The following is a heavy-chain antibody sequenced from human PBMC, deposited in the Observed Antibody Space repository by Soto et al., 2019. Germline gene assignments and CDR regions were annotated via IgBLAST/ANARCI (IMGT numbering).Heavy chain of an antibody. CDR2: ISYDGSNK. CDR1: GFTFSSYG. J-gene: IGHJ6*02. D-gene: IGHD3-10*01. Sequence: ESGGGVVQPGRSLRLSCAASGFTFSSYGMHWVRQAPGKGLEWVAVISYDGSNKYYADSVKGRFTISRDNSKNTLYLQMNSLRAEDTAVYYCAKENYGSGSYYPIYYYYYGMDVWGQGTTVTVSS. CDR3: AKENYGSGSYYPIYYYYYGMDV. V-gene: IGHV3-30*18.